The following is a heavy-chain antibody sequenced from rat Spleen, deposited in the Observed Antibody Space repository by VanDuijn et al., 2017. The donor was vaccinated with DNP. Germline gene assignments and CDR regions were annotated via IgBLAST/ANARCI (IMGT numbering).Heavy chain of an antibody. CDR2: ISTSGGST. D-gene: IGHD1-1*01. CDR3: TRGGVGYYFDY. CDR1: GFTFSSFP. V-gene: IGHV5-46*01. Sequence: EVQLVESGGGLVQPGRSMKLSCAASGFTFSSFPMAWVRQAPTKGLEWVATISTSGGSTYYRDSVKGRFTISRDNAKSTLYLQMNSLRSEDTATYYCTRGGVGYYFDYWGQGVMVTVSS. J-gene: IGHJ2*01.